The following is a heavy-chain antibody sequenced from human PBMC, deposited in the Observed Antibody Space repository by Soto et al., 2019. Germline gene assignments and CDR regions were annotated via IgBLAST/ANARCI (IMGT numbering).Heavy chain of an antibody. J-gene: IGHJ4*02. CDR1: GGSISSGDYY. Sequence: SETLSLTCTVSGGSISSGDYYWSWIRQPPGKGLEWIGYIYYSGSTYYNPSLKSRVTISVDTSKNQFSLKLSSVTAADTAVYYCARVGYCISTSCFDYWGQGTLVTVSS. D-gene: IGHD2-2*01. CDR2: IYYSGST. V-gene: IGHV4-30-4*01. CDR3: ARVGYCISTSCFDY.